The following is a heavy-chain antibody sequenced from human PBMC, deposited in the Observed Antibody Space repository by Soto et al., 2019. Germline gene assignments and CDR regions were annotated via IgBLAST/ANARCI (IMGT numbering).Heavy chain of an antibody. CDR2: INPVDGNR. V-gene: IGHV1-46*03. Sequence: ASVKVSCKASVGTFTSYDMHWVRQAPGQRLEWMGWINPVDGNRMFAQRFQGRVTMTRDTSTSTVYMEVSSLRSEDTAVYYCSRVDPGETSPFDHWGQGTLVTVS. J-gene: IGHJ4*02. CDR3: SRVDPGETSPFDH. D-gene: IGHD3-10*01. CDR1: VGTFTSYD.